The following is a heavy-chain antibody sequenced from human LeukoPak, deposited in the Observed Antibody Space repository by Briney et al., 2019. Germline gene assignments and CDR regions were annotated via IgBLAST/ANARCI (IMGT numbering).Heavy chain of an antibody. CDR1: GGSISSYY. D-gene: IGHD6-13*01. V-gene: IGHV4-59*01. Sequence: PSETLSLTCTVSGGSISSYYWSWIRHPPGKGLEWIGYIYYSGSTNYNPSLKSRVTISVDTSKNQFSRKLSSVTAADTAVYYCARASQQGLFDYWGQGTLVTVSS. CDR2: IYYSGST. J-gene: IGHJ4*02. CDR3: ARASQQGLFDY.